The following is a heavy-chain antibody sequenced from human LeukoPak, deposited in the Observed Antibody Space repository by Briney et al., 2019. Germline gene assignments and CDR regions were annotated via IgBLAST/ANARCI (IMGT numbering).Heavy chain of an antibody. CDR2: VSGSGGST. D-gene: IGHD5-12*01. CDR3: AKDLDIVATITGN. CDR1: GCTFSSYA. Sequence: PGGSLRLTCAASGCTFSSYALSWVRQPPGKGLEWVSGVSGSGGSTYYADPVEGRFTISRDNSKNTPYLQMNSLRAEDTAVYYCAKDLDIVATITGNWGRGTLVTVSS. J-gene: IGHJ4*02. V-gene: IGHV3-23*01.